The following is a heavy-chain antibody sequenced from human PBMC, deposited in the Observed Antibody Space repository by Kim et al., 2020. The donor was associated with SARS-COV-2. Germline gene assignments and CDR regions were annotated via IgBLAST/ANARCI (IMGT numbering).Heavy chain of an antibody. J-gene: IGHJ4*02. CDR3: AGERTGPKLCFDS. CDR1: GDSISDYY. Sequence: SETLSLTCTVSGDSISDYYWNWIRQPPGKGLEWIGYIYYSGDTYYNPSLKSRVTMSIDTSKNQFSLRLSSVTAADTAVYFCAGERTGPKLCFDSCGQGTLCTAS. CDR2: IYYSGDT. D-gene: IGHD2-8*02. V-gene: IGHV4-59*13.